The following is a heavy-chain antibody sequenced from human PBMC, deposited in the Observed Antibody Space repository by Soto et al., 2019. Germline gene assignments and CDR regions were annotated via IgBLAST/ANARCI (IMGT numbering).Heavy chain of an antibody. D-gene: IGHD1-20*01. V-gene: IGHV4-59*01. CDR1: GGSISSYY. Sequence: QVQLQESGPGLVKPSETLSLTCTVSGGSISSYYWSWIRQPPGKGLEWIGYIYYSGSTNYNPSLKSRVTISVDTSKNQFSLKLSSVTAADTAVYYCARITLTPYLVRNWYFDLWGRGTLVTVSS. J-gene: IGHJ2*01. CDR2: IYYSGST. CDR3: ARITLTPYLVRNWYFDL.